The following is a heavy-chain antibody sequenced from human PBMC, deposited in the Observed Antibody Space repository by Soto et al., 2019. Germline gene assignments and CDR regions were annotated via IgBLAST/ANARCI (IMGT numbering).Heavy chain of an antibody. CDR1: GFNVNSDY. V-gene: IGHV3-53*01. Sequence: GGSLRLSCAASGFNVNSDYMNWFRQTPGKGLEWVASIYSGETTYYAASVRGRFTISSDKSKNTLYFQLSSLRIEDTAVYYCTRDGRGLGRLSLFEYWGQGVLVTVSS. D-gene: IGHD2-21*02. J-gene: IGHJ4*02. CDR2: IYSGETT. CDR3: TRDGRGLGRLSLFEY.